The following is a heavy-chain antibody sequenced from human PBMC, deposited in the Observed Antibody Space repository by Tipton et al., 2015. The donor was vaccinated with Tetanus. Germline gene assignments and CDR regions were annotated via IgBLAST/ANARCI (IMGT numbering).Heavy chain of an antibody. J-gene: IGHJ4*02. CDR3: ARDRDGGWSFDD. CDR1: GGFISSSDYY. V-gene: IGHV3-23*01. CDR2: ISGSGGST. Sequence: GLVKPSETLSLSCTVSGGFISSSDYYWGWIRQAPGKGLEWVSAISGSGGSTYYADSVKGRFTISRDNSKNTLYLQMNSLRGDDTAVYYCARDRDGGWSFDDWGQGTLVTVSS. D-gene: IGHD6-19*01.